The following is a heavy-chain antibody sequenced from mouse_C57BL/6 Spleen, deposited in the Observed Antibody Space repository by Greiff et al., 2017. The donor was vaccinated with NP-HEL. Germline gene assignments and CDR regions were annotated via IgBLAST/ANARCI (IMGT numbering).Heavy chain of an antibody. CDR2: IYPGSGST. CDR1: GYTFTSYW. Sequence: QVQLQQPGAELVKPGASVKMSCKASGYTFTSYWITWVKQRPGQGLEWIGDIYPGSGSTNYNEKFKSKATLTVDTSSSTAYMQLSSLTSEDSAVYYWARSGYYVPYFDYWGQGTTLTVSS. J-gene: IGHJ2*01. V-gene: IGHV1-55*01. CDR3: ARSGYYVPYFDY. D-gene: IGHD2-3*01.